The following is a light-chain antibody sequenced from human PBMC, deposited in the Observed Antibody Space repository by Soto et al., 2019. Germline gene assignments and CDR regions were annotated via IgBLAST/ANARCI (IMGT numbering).Light chain of an antibody. V-gene: IGKV1-9*01. CDR1: QDISSY. Sequence: DIQLTQSPSFLSPSVGDRVTITCRASQDISSYLAWYQQKPGKAPKLLIYAASFLESGVPSRFSGSGSGTAFTLTISSLQPEDFATYYCQKLNSYPLTFGGGTKVEI. CDR2: AAS. J-gene: IGKJ4*01. CDR3: QKLNSYPLT.